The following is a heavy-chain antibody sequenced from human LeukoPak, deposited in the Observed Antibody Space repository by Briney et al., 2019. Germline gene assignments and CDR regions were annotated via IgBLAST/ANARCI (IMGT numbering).Heavy chain of an antibody. Sequence: PGGSLRLSCAASGFTFSSYSMNWVRQTPGKGLEWVSSISSRSTYIYYADSVKGRFTISRDNAKDSLYLQMNSLRAEDTAVYYCARVYSDFWSGKKLDYWGQGTLVTVSS. CDR1: GFTFSSYS. V-gene: IGHV3-21*01. D-gene: IGHD3-3*01. CDR3: ARVYSDFWSGKKLDY. J-gene: IGHJ4*02. CDR2: ISSRSTYI.